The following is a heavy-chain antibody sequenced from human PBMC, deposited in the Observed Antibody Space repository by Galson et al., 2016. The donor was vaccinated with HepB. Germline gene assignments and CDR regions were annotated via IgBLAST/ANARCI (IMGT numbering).Heavy chain of an antibody. CDR3: TRDQEYGAYRDTSGYFSLPFDY. CDR1: GFTFGDNA. V-gene: IGHV3-49*03. J-gene: IGHJ4*02. CDR2: IRTKPYGGTT. D-gene: IGHD3-22*01. Sequence: SLRLSCAGSGFTFGDNAMSWFRQAPGKGLEWVGFIRTKPYGGTTHYAASVKGRFTIPRDDSKSIAYLQMNSLKTEDTAVYYCTRDQEYGAYRDTSGYFSLPFDYWGQGTLVTVSS.